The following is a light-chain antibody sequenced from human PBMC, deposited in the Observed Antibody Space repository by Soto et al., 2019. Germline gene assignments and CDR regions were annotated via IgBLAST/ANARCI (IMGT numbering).Light chain of an antibody. CDR2: AAS. Sequence: DIPLTQSPSFLPASVGDRVTITCRASQGISNYLAWYQQKPGKAPGLLMYAASTLQRGVSSRFSGSGSGTEFTLAISNLQPEEFATYYCQQLNSYPLTFGGGNKVEIK. CDR3: QQLNSYPLT. V-gene: IGKV1-9*01. CDR1: QGISNY. J-gene: IGKJ4*01.